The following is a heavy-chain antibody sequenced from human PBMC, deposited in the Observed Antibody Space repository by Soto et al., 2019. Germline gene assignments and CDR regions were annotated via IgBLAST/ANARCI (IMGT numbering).Heavy chain of an antibody. D-gene: IGHD4-4*01. V-gene: IGHV3-30*18. Sequence: QVQLVESGGGVVQPGRSLRLSCAASGFTFSSYSSYGMHWVRQAPGEGLEWVAVIAYDGSDTFYADSVKGRFAVSRDNSKNTLYLQMNSLRAEDSAVYYCAKAYSNSPYYYYGMDVWGQGTTVAVSS. CDR1: GFTFS. CDR3: AKAYSNSPYYYYGMDV. J-gene: IGHJ6*02. CDR2: IAYDGSDT.